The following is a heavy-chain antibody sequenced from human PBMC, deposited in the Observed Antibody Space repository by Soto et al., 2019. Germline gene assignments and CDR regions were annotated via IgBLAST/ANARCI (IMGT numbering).Heavy chain of an antibody. J-gene: IGHJ6*02. CDR2: IDPSDSYT. D-gene: IGHD3-10*01. Sequence: EVQLVQSGAEVKKPGESLRISCKGSGYSFTSYWIAWVRQMPGKGLEWMGRIDPSDSYTNYSPSFQGHVTVSADKSLSTAHLQGRSLKASDTAMYYCERRPYGSGHYYYYGMDVWGQGTTVTVSS. CDR1: GYSFTSYW. V-gene: IGHV5-10-1*01. CDR3: ERRPYGSGHYYYYGMDV.